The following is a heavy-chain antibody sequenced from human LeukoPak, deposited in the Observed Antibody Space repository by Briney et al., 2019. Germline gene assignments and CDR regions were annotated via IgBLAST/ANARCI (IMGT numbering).Heavy chain of an antibody. CDR3: ARIYGGDFDY. V-gene: IGHV4-59*01. D-gene: IGHD4-23*01. CDR1: GGSISSYY. CDR2: IYYSGST. J-gene: IGHJ4*02. Sequence: SETLSLTCTVSGGSISSYYWSWIRQPPGKGLEWIGYIYYSGSTNYNPSLKSRVTISVDTSKNQFSLKLSSVTAADMAVYYCARIYGGDFDYWGQGTLVTVSS.